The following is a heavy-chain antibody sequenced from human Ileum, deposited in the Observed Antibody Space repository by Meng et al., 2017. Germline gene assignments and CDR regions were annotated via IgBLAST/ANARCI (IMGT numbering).Heavy chain of an antibody. J-gene: IGHJ4*02. D-gene: IGHD4-23*01. CDR1: GYIFTRYG. V-gene: IGHV1-18*01. Sequence: QVQLVQSVAEGKKPGASGKVSCKASGYIFTRYGIGWVRQAPGQGLEWMGWISAYSGNTKYAQKLQGRVTMTTDTSTSTAYMELRNLRSDDTAVYYCARDTVGTTLGDYWGQGTLVTVSS. CDR2: ISAYSGNT. CDR3: ARDTVGTTLGDY.